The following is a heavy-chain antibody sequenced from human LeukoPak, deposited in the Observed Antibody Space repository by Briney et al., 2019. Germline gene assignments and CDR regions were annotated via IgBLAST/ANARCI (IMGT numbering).Heavy chain of an antibody. CDR2: ISYDGSNK. CDR3: ARGPVHVPTYYDYVWGSYPDY. Sequence: RGSLRLSCEASGFIFSSYAMHWVRQAPGKGLEWVAVISYDGSNKYYADSVKGRFTISRDNSKNTLYLQMNSLRAEDTAVYYCARGPVHVPTYYDYVWGSYPDYWGQGTLVTVSS. CDR1: GFIFSSYA. D-gene: IGHD3-16*02. V-gene: IGHV3-30*04. J-gene: IGHJ4*02.